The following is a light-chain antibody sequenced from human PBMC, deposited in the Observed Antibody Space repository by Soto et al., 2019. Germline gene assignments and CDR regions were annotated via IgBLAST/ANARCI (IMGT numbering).Light chain of an antibody. V-gene: IGKV3D-15*01. CDR1: QSVSSSY. CDR3: QHYNNWPIT. CDR2: GAS. J-gene: IGKJ5*01. Sequence: EIVMTQTKDTLSVSPGERATLSCRASQSVSSSYLAWYQQKPGQAPRLLIYGASTRATGIPARFSGSGSGTEFTLTISSLHSEDFAVYYCQHYNNWPITFGQVTLLEIK.